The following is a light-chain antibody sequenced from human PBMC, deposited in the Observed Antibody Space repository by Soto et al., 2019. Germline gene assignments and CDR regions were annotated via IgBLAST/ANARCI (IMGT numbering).Light chain of an antibody. Sequence: QSALTQPTSVSGSPGQSISISCTGNHNDIGTYDYVSWYQQHPGSAPRLLIHGVTTRASGISDRFSASKSGLTASLTISGLQPEDEADYYCSSLNANRIYVFEPGNKVTVL. CDR1: HNDIGTYDY. CDR3: SSLNANRIYV. CDR2: GVT. J-gene: IGLJ1*01. V-gene: IGLV2-14*03.